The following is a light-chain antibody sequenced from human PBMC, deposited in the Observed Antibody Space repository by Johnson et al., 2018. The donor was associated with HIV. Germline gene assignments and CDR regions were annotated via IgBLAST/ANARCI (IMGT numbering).Light chain of an antibody. V-gene: IGLV1-51*01. CDR2: DNN. CDR3: VAWDSGLTAHFV. J-gene: IGLJ1*01. Sequence: QAVLTQPPSVSAAPGQKVTISCSGSSSNIGNNYVSWYQQLPGTAPKLLIYDNNKRPSGIPDRFSASKSGTSATLDITGLQTGAEADYYCVAWDSGLTAHFVFGTGTKLTVL. CDR1: SSNIGNNY.